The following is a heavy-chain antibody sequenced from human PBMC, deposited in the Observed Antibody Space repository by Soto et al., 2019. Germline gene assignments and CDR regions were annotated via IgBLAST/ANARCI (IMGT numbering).Heavy chain of an antibody. D-gene: IGHD2-8*01. V-gene: IGHV1-2*04. Sequence: ASVKVSCKASGYSFTDYHIHWVRQAPGQGLEWLGRINPKSGGTSTAQKFQGWVTMTTDTSISTASMELTRLTSDDTAIYYCARGDSKDCSNGVCSFFYNRDLDVWG. CDR3: ARGDSKDCSNGVCSFFYNRDLDV. CDR1: GYSFTDYH. CDR2: INPKSGGT. J-gene: IGHJ6*01.